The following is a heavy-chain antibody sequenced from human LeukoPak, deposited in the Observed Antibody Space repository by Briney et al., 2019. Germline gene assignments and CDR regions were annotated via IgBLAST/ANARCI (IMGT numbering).Heavy chain of an antibody. CDR3: AKDGYYDFWSGYYEDY. D-gene: IGHD3-3*01. V-gene: IGHV3-30*02. J-gene: IGHJ4*02. CDR2: IRYDGGNK. Sequence: GGSLRLSCAASGFTFSSYGMHWVRQAPGKGLEWVAFIRYDGGNKYYADSVKGRFTISRDNSKNTLYLQMNSLRAEDTAVYYCAKDGYYDFWSGYYEDYWGQGTLVTVSS. CDR1: GFTFSSYG.